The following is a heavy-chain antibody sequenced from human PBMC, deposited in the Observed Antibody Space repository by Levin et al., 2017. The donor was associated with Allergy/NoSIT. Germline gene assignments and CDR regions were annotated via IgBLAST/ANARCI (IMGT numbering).Heavy chain of an antibody. Sequence: SETLSLTCAVSGGSISSSNWWSWVRQPPGKGLEWIGEIYHSGSTNYNPSLKSRVTISVDKSKNQFSLKLSSVTAADTAVYYCARDHPYYYGSGSFGLLNWFDPWGQGTLVTVSS. CDR1: GGSISSSNW. CDR2: IYHSGST. CDR3: ARDHPYYYGSGSFGLLNWFDP. D-gene: IGHD3-10*01. J-gene: IGHJ5*02. V-gene: IGHV4-4*02.